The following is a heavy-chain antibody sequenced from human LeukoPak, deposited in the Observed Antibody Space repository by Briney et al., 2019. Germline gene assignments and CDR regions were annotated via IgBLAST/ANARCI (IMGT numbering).Heavy chain of an antibody. CDR2: IRSKVDSYST. CDR3: ARICSGGSCYNDAFHI. D-gene: IGHD2-15*01. CDR1: GLTFSDHH. Sequence: PGGSLRLSCAASGLTFSDHHMDWVRQAPGKGLEWVGRIRSKVDSYSTEYAASVKGRFTISRDNAKNSLYLRMNSLRVEDTAVYYCARICSGGSCYNDAFHIWGQGTVVTVSS. V-gene: IGHV3-72*01. J-gene: IGHJ3*02.